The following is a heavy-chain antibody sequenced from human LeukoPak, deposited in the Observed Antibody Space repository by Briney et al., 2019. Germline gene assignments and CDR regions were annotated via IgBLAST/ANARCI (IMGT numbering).Heavy chain of an antibody. CDR3: ARSESPRGLGVARGDTLDY. J-gene: IGHJ4*02. CDR2: IIPIFRTA. Sequence: ASVKVSCKASGGTFNNYPIIWVRQAPGQGLEWMGGIIPIFRTANYAQKFQGRVTISADESTATAYMEVRSLRSDDTALYYCARSESPRGLGVARGDTLDYWGQGTLVTV. CDR1: GGTFNNYP. D-gene: IGHD1-14*01. V-gene: IGHV1-69*13.